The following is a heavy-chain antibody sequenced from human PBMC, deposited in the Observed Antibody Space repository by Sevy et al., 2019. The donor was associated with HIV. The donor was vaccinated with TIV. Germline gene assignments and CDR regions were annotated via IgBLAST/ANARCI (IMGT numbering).Heavy chain of an antibody. CDR3: ARDGEITMVRGVIITGTTAFDY. V-gene: IGHV1-18*01. Sequence: ASVKVSCKASGYTFTSYGISWVRQAPGQGLEWMGWISAYNGNTNYARKLQGRVTMTTDTSTSTAYMGLRSLRSDDTAVYYCARDGEITMVRGVIITGTTAFDYWGQGTLVTVSS. CDR1: GYTFTSYG. J-gene: IGHJ4*02. D-gene: IGHD3-10*01. CDR2: ISAYNGNT.